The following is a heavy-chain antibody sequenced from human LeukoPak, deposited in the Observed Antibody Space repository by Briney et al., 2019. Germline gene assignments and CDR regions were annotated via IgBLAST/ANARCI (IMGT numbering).Heavy chain of an antibody. CDR1: GFTVSLYY. CDR2: IYSGGPT. J-gene: IGHJ6*02. V-gene: IGHV3-53*05. Sequence: HPGGSLRLSCAASGFTVSLYYMTWVRQAPGKGLEWVSVIYSGGPTYYADSVKGRFTISRDNSKNTLYLQMNSLRAEDTAVYYCARDRCSSTRCIYYYYGMDVWGQGTTVTVSS. CDR3: ARDRCSSTRCIYYYYGMDV. D-gene: IGHD2-2*01.